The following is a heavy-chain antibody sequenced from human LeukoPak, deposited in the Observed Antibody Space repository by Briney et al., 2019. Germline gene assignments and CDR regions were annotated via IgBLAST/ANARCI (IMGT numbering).Heavy chain of an antibody. CDR3: AKDRGGHDFDY. CDR1: GFTFSSNA. J-gene: IGHJ4*02. CDR2: ISGSGGTT. Sequence: GGSLRLSCAGSGFTFSSNAMSWVRQAPGKGLEWVSAISGSGGTTYYADSVKGRFTISRDNSKNTLYLQMNSLRAEDTAVYCCAKDRGGHDFDYWGQGTLVTVSS. D-gene: IGHD3-16*01. V-gene: IGHV3-23*01.